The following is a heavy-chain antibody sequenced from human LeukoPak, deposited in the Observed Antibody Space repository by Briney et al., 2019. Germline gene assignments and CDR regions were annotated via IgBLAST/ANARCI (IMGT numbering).Heavy chain of an antibody. CDR2: ISSNGGST. Sequence: GGSLRLSCAASGFTFSSYAMHWVRQAPGKGLEYDSAISSNGGSTYYANSVKGRFTISRDNSKNTLYLQMGSLRAEDMAVYYCARVSENSVVAKGAFDIXGXGTMVTVSS. D-gene: IGHD3-22*01. J-gene: IGHJ3*02. CDR1: GFTFSSYA. CDR3: ARVSENSVVAKGAFDI. V-gene: IGHV3-64*01.